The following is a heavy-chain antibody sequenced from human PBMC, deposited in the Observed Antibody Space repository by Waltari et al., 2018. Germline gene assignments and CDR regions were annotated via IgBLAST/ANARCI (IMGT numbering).Heavy chain of an antibody. CDR1: GYIFSNYG. CDR3: ARDDVDSSAFGGF. D-gene: IGHD3-16*01. Sequence: QLVQSGPAVKKPGASVKVSCKGSGYIFSNYGVTWVRQAPGQGLEWMGWISGYNGDAKYEEKFEGRVTMTRDTSTSTAYMEIRCLRSDDTALYFCARDDVDSSAFGGFWGQGTQVTVSS. J-gene: IGHJ4*02. CDR2: ISGYNGDA. V-gene: IGHV1-18*01.